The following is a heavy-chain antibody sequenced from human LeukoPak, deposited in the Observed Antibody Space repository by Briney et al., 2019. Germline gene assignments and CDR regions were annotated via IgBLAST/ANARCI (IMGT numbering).Heavy chain of an antibody. V-gene: IGHV3-7*01. CDR1: GFTFSSYW. CDR2: IKQDGSEK. Sequence: GGSLRLSCAASGFTFSSYWMSWVRQAPGKGLEWVANIKQDGSEKYYVDSVKGRFTISRDNAKNSLYLQMNSLRAEDTAVYYCARDDIALATCFDYWGQGTLVTVSS. CDR3: ARDDIALATCFDY. J-gene: IGHJ4*02. D-gene: IGHD6-19*01.